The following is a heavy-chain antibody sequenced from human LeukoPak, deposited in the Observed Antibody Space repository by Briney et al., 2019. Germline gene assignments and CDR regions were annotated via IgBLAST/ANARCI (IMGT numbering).Heavy chain of an antibody. CDR3: AREVDRSFGC. V-gene: IGHV3-7*01. J-gene: IGHJ4*02. CDR2: INQESTET. Sequence: HPGGSLRLSCAASGFRFTGFWMSWVRQAPGKGPEWVANINQESTETYYVDSVRGRFTISRDNAKNSLSLQMNSLRVEDTAVYYCAREVDRSFGCWGQGNLVTVSS. D-gene: IGHD2-15*01. CDR1: GFRFTGFW.